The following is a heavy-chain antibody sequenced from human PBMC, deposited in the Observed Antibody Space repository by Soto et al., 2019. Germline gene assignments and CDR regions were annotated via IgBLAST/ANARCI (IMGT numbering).Heavy chain of an antibody. D-gene: IGHD2-8*01. V-gene: IGHV4-59*01. CDR2: AYYSGDT. Sequence: TLSLTCSVSGVSISRYYWSWIRQPPGKGLEWIGYAYYSGDTGYNPSLKSRVTMAVDTSKSQVSLKLSSVTAADTAVYYCARDRSTYGGGGTGEVKENWFDPWGQGALVTVSS. CDR1: GVSISRYY. CDR3: ARDRSTYGGGGTGEVKENWFDP. J-gene: IGHJ5*02.